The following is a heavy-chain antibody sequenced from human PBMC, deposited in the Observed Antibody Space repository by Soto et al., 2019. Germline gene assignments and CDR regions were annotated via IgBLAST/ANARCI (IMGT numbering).Heavy chain of an antibody. J-gene: IGHJ6*02. Sequence: LRLSCAASGFTFSSYGMHWVRQAPGKGLEWVAVIWYDGSNKYYADSVKGRFTISRDNSKNTLYLQMNSLRAEDTAVYYCARERSYDFWSGYYPPASMGDYGMDVWGQGTTVTVSS. V-gene: IGHV3-33*01. CDR2: IWYDGSNK. CDR1: GFTFSSYG. CDR3: ARERSYDFWSGYYPPASMGDYGMDV. D-gene: IGHD3-3*01.